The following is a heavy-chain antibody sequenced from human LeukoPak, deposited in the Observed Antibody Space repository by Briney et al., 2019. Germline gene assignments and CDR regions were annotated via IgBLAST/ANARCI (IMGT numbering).Heavy chain of an antibody. CDR1: GFTFSSFG. V-gene: IGHV3-48*04. CDR2: ISTTSSTI. CDR3: ARVGDSSGYYPANFDY. J-gene: IGHJ4*02. D-gene: IGHD3-22*01. Sequence: GGSLRLSCAASGFTFSSFGMNWVRQAPGKGLEWVSYISTTSSTIFYADSVKGRFTISRDNAKNTLYLQMNSLRAEDTAVYYCARVGDSSGYYPANFDYWGQGTLVTVSS.